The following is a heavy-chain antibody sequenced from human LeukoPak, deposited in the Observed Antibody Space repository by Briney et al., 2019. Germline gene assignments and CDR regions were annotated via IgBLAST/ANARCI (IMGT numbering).Heavy chain of an antibody. CDR2: INHSGST. D-gene: IGHD3-10*01. CDR1: DGSFSGYY. Sequence: PSETLSLTCAVYDGSFSGYYWSWIRQPPGKGLEWIGEINHSGSTNYNPSLKSRVTISVDTSKNQFSLKLSSVTAADTAVYYCARWRGGGSGLYYFDYWGQGTLVTVSS. CDR3: ARWRGGGSGLYYFDY. V-gene: IGHV4-34*01. J-gene: IGHJ4*02.